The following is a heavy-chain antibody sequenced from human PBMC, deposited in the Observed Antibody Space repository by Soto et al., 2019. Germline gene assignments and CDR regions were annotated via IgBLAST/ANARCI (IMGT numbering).Heavy chain of an antibody. J-gene: IGHJ4*02. D-gene: IGHD6-13*01. CDR2: IYYVGST. Sequence: QLQLQESGPGLVKPSETLSLTCTVSGGSVSSPSYYWGWIRQSPGKGLEWIASIYYVGSTNYNSSLKSRVIISIDTSKDQFSLKLSSVTAADTSVYYCVRPTHGTWYSDYWGQGTLVTVSS. CDR1: GGSVSSPSYY. V-gene: IGHV4-39*01. CDR3: VRPTHGTWYSDY.